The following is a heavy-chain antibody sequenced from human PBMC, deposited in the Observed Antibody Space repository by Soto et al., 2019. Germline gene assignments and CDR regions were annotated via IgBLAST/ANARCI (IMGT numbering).Heavy chain of an antibody. CDR1: GASIGTNNW. D-gene: IGHD5-12*01. Sequence: QVQLQESGPGLVEPSGTLSLTCAVSGASIGTNNWWSWVRQPPGKGLEWIGEGDHSGTTNCNPSLKSRVTISIDKSKNQFSLTLTSMTAADTALYYCAVPGRGDFDYWSQGTLVTVSS. CDR2: GDHSGTT. CDR3: AVPGRGDFDY. V-gene: IGHV4-4*02. J-gene: IGHJ4*02.